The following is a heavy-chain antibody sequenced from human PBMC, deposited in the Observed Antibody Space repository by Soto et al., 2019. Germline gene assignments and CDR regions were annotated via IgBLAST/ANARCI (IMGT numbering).Heavy chain of an antibody. Sequence: EVHLLESGGGLVQPGGSLRLSCAASGFTFNTYAMSWVRQAPGKGLEWVSTINGLGGSRYYADSVKGRFTISRDNSKNTLYLQMSSLRADDTAVYYCAKDLTGDEDSWGQGTLVTVSS. J-gene: IGHJ4*02. D-gene: IGHD7-27*01. CDR1: GFTFNTYA. CDR2: INGLGGSR. CDR3: AKDLTGDEDS. V-gene: IGHV3-23*01.